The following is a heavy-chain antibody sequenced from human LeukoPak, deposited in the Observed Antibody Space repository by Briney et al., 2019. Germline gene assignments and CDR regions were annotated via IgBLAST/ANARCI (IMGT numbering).Heavy chain of an antibody. CDR2: INHSGST. V-gene: IGHV4-34*01. J-gene: IGHJ6*03. Sequence: SETLSLTCAVYGGSFSGYYWSWIRQPPGKGREWIGEINHSGSTNYNPSLKSRVTISVDTSKNQFSLKLSSVTAADTAVYYCARGRAALYYYYYYMDVWGKGTTVTVSS. CDR1: GGSFSGYY. CDR3: ARGRAALYYYYYYMDV. D-gene: IGHD2-15*01.